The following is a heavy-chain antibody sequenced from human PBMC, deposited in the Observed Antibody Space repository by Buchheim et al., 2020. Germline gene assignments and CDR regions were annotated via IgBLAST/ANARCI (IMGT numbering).Heavy chain of an antibody. CDR1: GGSISSGSYY. CDR3: ASEGYDYIWGSYRFV. J-gene: IGHJ4*02. CDR2: IYTSGST. V-gene: IGHV4-61*02. Sequence: QVQLQESDPGLVKPSQTLSLTCTVSGGSISSGSYYWSWIRQPAGKGLEWIGRIYTSGSTNYNPSLKSRVTISVYTSKNQFSLKLSSVTAADTAVYYCASEGYDYIWGSYRFVWGQGTL. D-gene: IGHD3-16*02.